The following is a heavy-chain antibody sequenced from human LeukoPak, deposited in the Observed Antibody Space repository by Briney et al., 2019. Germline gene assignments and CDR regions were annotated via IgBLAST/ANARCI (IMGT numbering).Heavy chain of an antibody. CDR3: AREGQQLVNDY. CDR2: IYSGGST. V-gene: IGHV3-66*01. D-gene: IGHD6-13*01. Sequence: GGSLRLFCAASGFTVSSNYMSWVRQAPGKGLEWVSVIYSGGSTYYADSVKGRFTISRDNSKNTLYLQMNSLRAEDTAVYYCAREGQQLVNDYWEQGTLVTVSS. CDR1: GFTVSSNY. J-gene: IGHJ4*02.